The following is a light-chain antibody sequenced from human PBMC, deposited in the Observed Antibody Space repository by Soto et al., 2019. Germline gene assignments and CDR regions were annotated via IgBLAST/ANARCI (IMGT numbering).Light chain of an antibody. J-gene: IGLJ2*01. CDR1: SSDVGCYNY. V-gene: IGLV2-14*01. Sequence: QSALTQPASVSGSPGQSITISCTGTSSDVGCYNYVSWYQQHPGKAPKLMIYEVSNRPSGVSNRFSGSKSGNTASLTISGLQAEDEADYYCSSYTSSHTLVFGGGTKVTVL. CDR3: SSYTSSHTLV. CDR2: EVS.